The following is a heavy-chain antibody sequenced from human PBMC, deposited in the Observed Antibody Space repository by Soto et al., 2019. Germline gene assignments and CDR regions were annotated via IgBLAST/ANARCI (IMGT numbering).Heavy chain of an antibody. D-gene: IGHD3-22*01. CDR1: GGTFSSYA. V-gene: IGHV1-69*06. J-gene: IGHJ4*02. CDR2: IIPIFGTA. CDR3: ARYYYDSSGYYYPWDY. Sequence: ASVKVSCKASGGTFSSYAISWVRQAPGQGLEWMGGIIPIFGTANYAQKFQGRVTITADKSTSTAYMELSSLRSEDTAVYYCARYYYDSSGYYYPWDYWGQGTLVTVSS.